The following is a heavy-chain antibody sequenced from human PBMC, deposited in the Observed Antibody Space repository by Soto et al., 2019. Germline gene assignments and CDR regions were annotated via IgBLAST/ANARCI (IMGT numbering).Heavy chain of an antibody. CDR3: DTSEYSSLSINWLDP. CDR1: GGSVDSVNHY. CDR2: IYNGGHT. J-gene: IGHJ5*02. D-gene: IGHD6-6*01. V-gene: IGHV4-30-4*01. Sequence: SETLSLTCSVSGGSVDSVNHYWSWIRQPPGKGLEWIGYIYNGGHTFYNPSLKSRVKILVDKSRNQFSLRLSSVTAADTAVYFCDTSEYSSLSINWLDPWGQGALVTVYS.